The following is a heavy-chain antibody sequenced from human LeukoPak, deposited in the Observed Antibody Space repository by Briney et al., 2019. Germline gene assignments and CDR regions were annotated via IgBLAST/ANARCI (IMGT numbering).Heavy chain of an antibody. CDR3: ARGTYGYYMDV. V-gene: IGHV4-38-2*02. D-gene: IGHD4-17*01. CDR2: INRSGST. J-gene: IGHJ6*03. CDR1: NYSISNSLY. Sequence: PSEPLSLTCSGSNYSISNSLYWGWLRQPPGKGLEWIGSINRSGSTFYNPSLKSRVTISQDTSKNQFSLKLSSVTAADTAVYFCARGTYGYYMDVWGKGTTVTVSS.